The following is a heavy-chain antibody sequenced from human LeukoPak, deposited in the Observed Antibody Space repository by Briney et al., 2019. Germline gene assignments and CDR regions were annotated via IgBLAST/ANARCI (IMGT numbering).Heavy chain of an antibody. CDR1: GGTFSSYA. Sequence: ASVKVSCKASGGTFSSYAISWVRQAPGQGLEWMGGIIPIFGTANYAQKFQGRVTITTDESTSTAHMELSSLRSEDTAVYYCATDRHYYDSSGYSVHWGQGTLVTVSS. CDR2: IIPIFGTA. J-gene: IGHJ4*02. CDR3: ATDRHYYDSSGYSVH. V-gene: IGHV1-69*05. D-gene: IGHD3-22*01.